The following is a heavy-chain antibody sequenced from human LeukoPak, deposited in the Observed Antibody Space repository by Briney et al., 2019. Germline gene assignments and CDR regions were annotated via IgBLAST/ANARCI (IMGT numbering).Heavy chain of an antibody. Sequence: KTSETLSLTCTVSGGSISSYYWSWIRQPPGKGLEWIGNIYYSGSTNYNPSLKSRVTISVDTSKNQFSLELSSVTAADTAVYYCARERGDAFDIWGQGTMVTVSS. D-gene: IGHD3-10*01. CDR2: IYYSGST. CDR3: ARERGDAFDI. V-gene: IGHV4-59*01. CDR1: GGSISSYY. J-gene: IGHJ3*02.